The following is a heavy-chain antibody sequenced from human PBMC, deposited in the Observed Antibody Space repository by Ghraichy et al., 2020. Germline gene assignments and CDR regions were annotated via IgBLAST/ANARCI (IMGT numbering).Heavy chain of an antibody. D-gene: IGHD6-25*01. CDR3: ARDSWRQRLAPVFDY. V-gene: IGHV3-7*01. Sequence: GGSLRLSCEGSGIIFSQSWMSWVRQAPGKGLEWVANMNQDGSHKNYVDSVKGRFTIYRDIAKNTVYLQMESLRVEDTAVYYCARDSWRQRLAPVFDYWGQGTLAIVSS. CDR2: MNQDGSHK. J-gene: IGHJ4*02. CDR1: GIIFSQSW.